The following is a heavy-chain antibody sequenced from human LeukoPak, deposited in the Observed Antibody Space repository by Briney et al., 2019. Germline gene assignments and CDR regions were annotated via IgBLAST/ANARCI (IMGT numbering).Heavy chain of an antibody. D-gene: IGHD3-10*01. CDR1: GYTFTSYG. J-gene: IGHJ4*02. CDR2: ISTYNGNT. CDR3: AGDPGRSDSDY. Sequence: ASVKVSCKASGYTFTSYGVNWVRQAPGQGLEWMGWISTYNGNTNYAQNLQGRVTMTTDTSTNTAYMELRSLRSDDTAVYYCAGDPGRSDSDYWGQGTLVTVSS. V-gene: IGHV1-18*04.